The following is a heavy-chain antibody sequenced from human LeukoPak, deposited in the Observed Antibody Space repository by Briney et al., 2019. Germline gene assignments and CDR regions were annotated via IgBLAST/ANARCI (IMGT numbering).Heavy chain of an antibody. CDR3: ATQHRFLEWSYAFDI. V-gene: IGHV1-24*01. J-gene: IGHJ3*02. CDR1: GYTLTELS. D-gene: IGHD3-3*01. Sequence: ASVKVSCKVSGYTLTELSMHWVRQAPGKGLEWMGGFDPEDGETIYAQKFQGRVTMTEDTSTDTAYMELSSLRSEDTAVYYCATQHRFLEWSYAFDIWGQGTMVTVSS. CDR2: FDPEDGET.